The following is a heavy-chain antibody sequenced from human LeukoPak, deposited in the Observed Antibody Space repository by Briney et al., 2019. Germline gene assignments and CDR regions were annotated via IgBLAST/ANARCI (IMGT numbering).Heavy chain of an antibody. CDR3: ARWGSSGWYDADFDAFDI. CDR1: GYTFTGYY. J-gene: IGHJ3*02. CDR2: INPNSGGT. Sequence: ASVKVSCKASGYTFTGYYMHWLRQAPGQGLEWMGRINPNSGGTNYAQKFQGRVTMTRDTSISTAYMELSRLRSDDTAVYYCARWGSSGWYDADFDAFDIWGQGTMVTVSS. V-gene: IGHV1-2*06. D-gene: IGHD6-19*01.